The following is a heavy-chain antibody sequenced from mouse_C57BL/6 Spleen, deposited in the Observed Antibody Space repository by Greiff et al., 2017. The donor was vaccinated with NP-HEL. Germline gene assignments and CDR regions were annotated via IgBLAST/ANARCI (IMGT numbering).Heavy chain of an antibody. V-gene: IGHV5-16*01. CDR3: ARELTDYFDY. Sequence: EVMLVESEGGLVQPGSSMKLSCTASGFTFSDYYMAWVRQVPEKGLEWVANINYDGSSTYYLDSLKSRFIISRDNAKNILYLQMSSLKSEDTATYYCARELTDYFDYWGQGTTLTVSS. D-gene: IGHD4-1*01. CDR2: INYDGSST. CDR1: GFTFSDYY. J-gene: IGHJ2*01.